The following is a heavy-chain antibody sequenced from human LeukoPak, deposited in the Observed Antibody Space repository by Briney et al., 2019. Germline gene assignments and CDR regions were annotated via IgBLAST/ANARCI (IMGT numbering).Heavy chain of an antibody. CDR3: ARGSDFWSGYSPPYYYGMAV. CDR2: IYYSGST. V-gene: IGHV4-30-4*01. Sequence: PSQTLSLTCTVSGGSISSGDYYWSWIRQPPGKGLEWIVYIYYSGSTYYNPSLKSRVTISLHPSKNQFSMKLSSLTAAATAVYYCARGSDFWSGYSPPYYYGMAVWGQGTPVTVSS. J-gene: IGHJ6*02. D-gene: IGHD3-3*01. CDR1: GGSISSGDYY.